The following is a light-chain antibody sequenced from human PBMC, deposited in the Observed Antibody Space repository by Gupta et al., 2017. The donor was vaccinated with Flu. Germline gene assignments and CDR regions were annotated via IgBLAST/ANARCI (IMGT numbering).Light chain of an antibody. V-gene: IGKV2-30*01. J-gene: IGKJ1*01. CDR3: RQFKHCPCP. CDR1: RCRGDSHEILY. CDR2: KRS. Sequence: VTVGGPSYISCRSSRCRGDSHEILYLHWFLQLPGPSPPLLIYKRSNLDSSVPDRFTGSGSGTDFTLKLSRGEAEDVGVYYCRQFKHCPCPFGQGTQVEIK.